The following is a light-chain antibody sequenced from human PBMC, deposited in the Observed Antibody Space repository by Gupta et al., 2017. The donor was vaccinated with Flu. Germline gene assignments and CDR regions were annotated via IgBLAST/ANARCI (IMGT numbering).Light chain of an antibody. CDR1: KLGSKY. Sequence: SYDLTQPLSVSVSPGQNASISCSGHKLGSKYVCWYQQKPGQSPVLVMYKDNNRPSGIPKRFSGSNSGNTATLTISGTQAMDESDFYCQAWDSRTVVFGGGTRLTVL. V-gene: IGLV3-1*01. J-gene: IGLJ2*01. CDR2: KDN. CDR3: QAWDSRTVV.